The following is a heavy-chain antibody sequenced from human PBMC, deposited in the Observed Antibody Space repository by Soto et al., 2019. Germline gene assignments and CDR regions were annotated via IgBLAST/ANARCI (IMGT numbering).Heavy chain of an antibody. CDR2: IIPIFGTA. CDR1: GGTFSSYA. V-gene: IGHV1-69*13. D-gene: IGHD1-20*01. J-gene: IGHJ4*02. Sequence: SVKVSCKASGGTFSSYAISWVRQAPGQGLEWMGGIIPIFGTANYAQKFQGRVTITADESTSTAYMELSSLRSEDTAVYYCARAPDNTAPFFDYWGQGTLVTVSS. CDR3: ARAPDNTAPFFDY.